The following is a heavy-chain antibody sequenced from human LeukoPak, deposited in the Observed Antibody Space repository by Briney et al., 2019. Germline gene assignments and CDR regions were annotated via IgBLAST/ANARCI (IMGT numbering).Heavy chain of an antibody. CDR1: GFTFSSYA. D-gene: IGHD1-1*01. Sequence: PGGSLRLSCAASGFTFSSYAMSWVRQAPGKGLEWVSAISGSGGSTYYADSVKGRFTIPRDNSKNTLYLQMNSLRAEDTAVYYCAKWAHSENWNLHYFDYWGQGTLVTVSS. CDR2: ISGSGGST. CDR3: AKWAHSENWNLHYFDY. J-gene: IGHJ4*02. V-gene: IGHV3-23*01.